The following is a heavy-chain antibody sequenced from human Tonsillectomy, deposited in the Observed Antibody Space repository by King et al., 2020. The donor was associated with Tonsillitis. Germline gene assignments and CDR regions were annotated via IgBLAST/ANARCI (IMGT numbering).Heavy chain of an antibody. D-gene: IGHD2-21*02. CDR2: ITWNSGTI. J-gene: IGHJ3*02. Sequence: GQLVESGGGLVQPGRSLRLSCAASGFTFDAYTMHWVRQAPGKGLEWVSGITWNSGTIGYADSVKGRFTISRSNAENSLYLQMNSLRPEDTAFYYCARPIYCGGDCPQVNAFDIWGQGTMVSVSS. CDR3: ARPIYCGGDCPQVNAFDI. V-gene: IGHV3-9*01. CDR1: GFTFDAYT.